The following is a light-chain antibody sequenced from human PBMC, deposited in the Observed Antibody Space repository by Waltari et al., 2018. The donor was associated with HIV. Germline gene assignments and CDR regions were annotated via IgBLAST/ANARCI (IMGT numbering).Light chain of an antibody. V-gene: IGLV1-36*01. J-gene: IGLJ1*01. CDR3: AAWDDSLNGYV. Sequence: QSVLTQPPSVSEAPRQRVTISCSGSSSTIGSNAVYWYQQVPGKAPKLLIYYDDLLSSGVSDRFSGSKSGTSASLAIRGLQSEDEADYYCAAWDDSLNGYVFGSGSKVTV. CDR2: YDD. CDR1: SSTIGSNA.